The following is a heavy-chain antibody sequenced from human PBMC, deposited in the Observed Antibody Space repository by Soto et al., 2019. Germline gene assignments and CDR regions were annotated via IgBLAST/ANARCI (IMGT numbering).Heavy chain of an antibody. J-gene: IGHJ4*02. V-gene: IGHV3-33*01. D-gene: IGHD1-7*01. CDR2: IWYDGTNK. CDR3: ARDKNYLVIDY. Sequence: QVQLVESGGGVVQPGRSLRLSCAASGFTFSTYNIHWVRQAPGKGLEWVAVIWYDGTNKYYADSVKGRFTISRDNSKTTLSLQTSSLKAEDTAVYYCARDKNYLVIDYWGQGTLVTVSS. CDR1: GFTFSTYN.